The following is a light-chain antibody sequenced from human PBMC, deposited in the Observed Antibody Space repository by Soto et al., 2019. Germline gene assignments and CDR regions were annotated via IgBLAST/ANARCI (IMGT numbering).Light chain of an antibody. V-gene: IGKV1-39*01. CDR2: AAS. J-gene: IGKJ1*01. Sequence: DIQMTQSPSSLSASVGDRVTITCRASQSISSYLNWYQQKPGKAPKLLIYAASSLQSGVPSRFSGSGSGTDFTLTISSLQPDDFAIYYCQQYNSYRAFGQGTKV. CDR1: QSISSY. CDR3: QQYNSYRA.